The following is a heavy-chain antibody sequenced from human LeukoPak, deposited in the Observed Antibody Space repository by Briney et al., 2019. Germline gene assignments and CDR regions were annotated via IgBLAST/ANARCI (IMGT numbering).Heavy chain of an antibody. V-gene: IGHV1-2*02. J-gene: IGHJ4*02. D-gene: IGHD1-1*01. CDR3: ARGRGNDY. Sequence: ASVKVSCKASGYTFTGYYMHWVRQAPGQGLEWMGSIIPNGGGTNYAQKFQGRATMTSDTSISTVYMELSRLRSDDTAVYYCARGRGNDYWGQGSLVTVSS. CDR1: GYTFTGYY. CDR2: IIPNGGGT.